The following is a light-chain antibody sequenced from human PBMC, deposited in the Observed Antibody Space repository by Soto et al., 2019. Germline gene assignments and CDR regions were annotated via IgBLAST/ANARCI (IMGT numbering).Light chain of an antibody. Sequence: EIVMTQSPDTLSVSPGESATLSCRASQSVSTNLAWYQQKPGQATRLLLYGASTRATGIPARFSGSGSGTEFTLTISSLQSEDFAVYYCQQYSDWLRTFGQGAKVEIK. CDR2: GAS. J-gene: IGKJ1*01. V-gene: IGKV3-15*01. CDR3: QQYSDWLRT. CDR1: QSVSTN.